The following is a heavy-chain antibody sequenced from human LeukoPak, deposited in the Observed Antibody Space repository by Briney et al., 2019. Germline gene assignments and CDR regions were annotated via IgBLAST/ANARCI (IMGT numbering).Heavy chain of an antibody. J-gene: IGHJ4*02. V-gene: IGHV3-9*01. Sequence: GGSLRLSCAASGFTFDDYAMHWVRQAPGEGLEWVSGISWNSGSIGYADSVKGRFTISRDNAKNSLYLQMNSLRAEDTALYYCAKADIAAAGALDYWGQGTLVTVSS. D-gene: IGHD6-13*01. CDR2: ISWNSGSI. CDR1: GFTFDDYA. CDR3: AKADIAAAGALDY.